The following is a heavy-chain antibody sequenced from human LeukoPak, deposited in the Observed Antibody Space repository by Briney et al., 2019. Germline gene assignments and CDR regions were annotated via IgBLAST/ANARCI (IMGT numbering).Heavy chain of an antibody. V-gene: IGHV3-30*02. J-gene: IGHJ4*02. CDR2: IKSDGTDK. CDR1: GFTFTNYG. D-gene: IGHD3-16*02. CDR3: TKGISTEDYRFFF. Sequence: GGSLRLSCTTSGFTFTNYGFHWVRQAPGKGLEWMSFIKSDGTDKHYADSAKGRFTISRDNSKNTLYLQMDSLRPEDTAVYYRTKGISTEDYRFFFWGQGALVTVSS.